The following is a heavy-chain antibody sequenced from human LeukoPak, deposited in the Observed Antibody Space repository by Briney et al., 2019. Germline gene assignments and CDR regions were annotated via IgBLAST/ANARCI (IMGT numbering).Heavy chain of an antibody. CDR1: GFTFSSYS. CDR3: AKAFQRGWEREAFAF. Sequence: GGSLRLSCAASGFTFSSYSMSWVRQAPGKGLEWVSLISGSGDTTNYADSVKGRFTISRDNSKNTLYLQMNSLGADDTAVYYCAKAFQRGWEREAFAFWGQGTLVTVSS. J-gene: IGHJ3*01. CDR2: ISGSGDTT. V-gene: IGHV3-23*01. D-gene: IGHD1-26*01.